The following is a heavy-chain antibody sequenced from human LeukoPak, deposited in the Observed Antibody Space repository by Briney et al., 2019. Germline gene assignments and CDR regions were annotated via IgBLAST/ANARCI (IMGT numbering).Heavy chain of an antibody. CDR3: AKGRGGLATIDY. V-gene: IGHV3-43D*03. CDR2: ISWDGGST. Sequence: GGSLRLSCAASRFTFDDYAMHWVRQAPGKGLEWVSLISWDGGSTYYADSVKGRFIISRDNSKNSLYLQMNSLRAEDTALYYCAKGRGGLATIDYWGQGTLVIVSS. CDR1: RFTFDDYA. J-gene: IGHJ4*02. D-gene: IGHD5-24*01.